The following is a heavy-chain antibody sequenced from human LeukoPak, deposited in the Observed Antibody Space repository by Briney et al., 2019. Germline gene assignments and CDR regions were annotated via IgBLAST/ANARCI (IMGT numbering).Heavy chain of an antibody. J-gene: IGHJ6*02. D-gene: IGHD2-2*01. CDR1: GGSISSGGYS. Sequence: SETLSLTCAVSGGSISSGGYSRSWIRQPPGKGLEWIGYIYHSGSTYYNPSLKSRVTISVDRSKNQFSLKLSSVTAADTAVYYCARGPDCSSTSCPRFYGMDVWGQGTTVTVSS. CDR3: ARGPDCSSTSCPRFYGMDV. V-gene: IGHV4-30-2*01. CDR2: IYHSGST.